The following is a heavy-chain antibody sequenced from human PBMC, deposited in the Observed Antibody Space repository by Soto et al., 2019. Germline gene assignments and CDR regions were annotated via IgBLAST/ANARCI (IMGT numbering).Heavy chain of an antibody. D-gene: IGHD4-17*01. Sequence: ESGGGLVQPGGSLRLSCAASGFTVRSNDMSWVRQAPGKGLEWVSLLYSGGVTFYADSVKGRFTISRDSSINTLYLQMNSLRAEDTAVYYCARDLDSGALVDAFDIWGQGTMVTVSS. CDR3: ARDLDSGALVDAFDI. J-gene: IGHJ3*02. CDR1: GFTVRSND. V-gene: IGHV3-66*01. CDR2: LYSGGVT.